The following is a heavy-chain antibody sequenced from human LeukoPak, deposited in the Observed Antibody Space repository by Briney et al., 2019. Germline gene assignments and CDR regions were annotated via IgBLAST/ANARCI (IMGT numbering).Heavy chain of an antibody. CDR3: ARGDMYYDFWSGYYPSYFDY. J-gene: IGHJ4*02. CDR2: INHSGST. D-gene: IGHD3-3*01. CDR1: GGSFSGYY. V-gene: IGHV4-34*01. Sequence: SETLSPTCAVYGGSFSGYYWSWIRQPPGKGLEWIGEINHSGSTNYNPSLKSRVTISVDTSKNQFSLKLSSVTAADTAVYYCARGDMYYDFWSGYYPSYFDYWGQGTLVTVSS.